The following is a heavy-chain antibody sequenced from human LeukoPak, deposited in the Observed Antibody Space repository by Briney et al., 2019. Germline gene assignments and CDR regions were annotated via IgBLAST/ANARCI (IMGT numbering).Heavy chain of an antibody. V-gene: IGHV1-18*01. CDR1: GYTFTSYG. D-gene: IGHD3-16*01. Sequence: ASVKVSCKASGYTFTSYGISWVRQAPGQGLEWMGWISAYNGNTNYAQKLQGRGTMTTDTSTSTAYMELRSLRSDDTAVYYCARGPITYYDYVWGSYPSRNYFDYWGQGTLVTVSS. J-gene: IGHJ4*02. CDR3: ARGPITYYDYVWGSYPSRNYFDY. CDR2: ISAYNGNT.